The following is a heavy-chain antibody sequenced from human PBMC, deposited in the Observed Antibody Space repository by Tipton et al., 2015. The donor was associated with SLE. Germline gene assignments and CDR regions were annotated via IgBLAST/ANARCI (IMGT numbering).Heavy chain of an antibody. CDR1: GGSFTDYY. D-gene: IGHD6-13*01. Sequence: TLSLTCAVYGGSFTDYYWTWIRQSPGKGLEWVAEITHDRSANYNPSLKSRVTISVDTSKNQFSLKLSSVTAADTAVYYCARAEFSSNWYMYWHFDLWGRGTLVTVSS. J-gene: IGHJ2*01. V-gene: IGHV4-34*01. CDR2: ITHDRSA. CDR3: ARAEFSSNWYMYWHFDL.